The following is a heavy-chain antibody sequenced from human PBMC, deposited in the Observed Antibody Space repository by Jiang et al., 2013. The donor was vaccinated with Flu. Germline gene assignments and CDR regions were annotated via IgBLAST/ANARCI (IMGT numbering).Heavy chain of an antibody. CDR2: IKSKSDGGTT. CDR1: GFGFNNAW. Sequence: QLLESGGGLVKPGGSLRLSCAASGFGFNNAWMNWVRQAPGKGLEWVGRIKSKSDGGTTDYAAPVKGRFTISRDDSKNTLYLQMNSLKTEDAAVYYCTTDVWPATAQDYWGQGTLVTVSS. V-gene: IGHV3-15*07. CDR3: TTDVWPATAQDY. J-gene: IGHJ4*02. D-gene: IGHD2-21*02.